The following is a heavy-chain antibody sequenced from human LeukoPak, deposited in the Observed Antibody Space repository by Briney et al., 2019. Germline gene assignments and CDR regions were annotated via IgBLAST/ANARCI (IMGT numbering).Heavy chain of an antibody. V-gene: IGHV3-48*03. Sequence: GGSLRLSCTVSGFTFRSFAMNWVRQAPGKGLEWVSYIGSSGNTIYYADSVKGRFTISRDNAKNSLYLQMNSLRVEDTAIYYCATFSPYFESWGQGTLVTVSS. CDR3: ATFSPYFES. CDR1: GFTFRSFA. J-gene: IGHJ4*02. CDR2: IGSSGNTI.